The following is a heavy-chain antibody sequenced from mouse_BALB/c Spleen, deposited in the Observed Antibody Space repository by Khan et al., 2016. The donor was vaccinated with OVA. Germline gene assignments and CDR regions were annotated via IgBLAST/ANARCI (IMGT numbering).Heavy chain of an antibody. CDR1: GYTFTSYT. J-gene: IGHJ3*01. D-gene: IGHD1-2*01. CDR3: VSDGANDKNDGRFAY. CDR2: INPSTGYT. Sequence: QVQLQQSGAELARPGASVKMSCKASGYTFTSYTIHWIKLRPGQGLEWIGYINPSTGYTNYNQKFKDKATLTADKSSNTASMQLSSLKSDDSADYNDVSDGANDKNDGRFAYWGQGTMVTVSA. V-gene: IGHV1-4*01.